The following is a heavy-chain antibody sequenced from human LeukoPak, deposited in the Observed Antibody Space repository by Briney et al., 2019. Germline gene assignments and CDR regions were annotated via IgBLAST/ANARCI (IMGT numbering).Heavy chain of an antibody. V-gene: IGHV1-2*06. Sequence: ASVNVSCTASGYTFTSYGISWVRQAPGQGLEWMGRINPNSGGTNYAQKFQGRVTMTRDTSISTAYMELSRLRSDDTAVYYCASSGYYDSSGYGFDYWGQGTLVTVSS. CDR1: GYTFTSYG. J-gene: IGHJ4*02. CDR2: INPNSGGT. CDR3: ASSGYYDSSGYGFDY. D-gene: IGHD3-22*01.